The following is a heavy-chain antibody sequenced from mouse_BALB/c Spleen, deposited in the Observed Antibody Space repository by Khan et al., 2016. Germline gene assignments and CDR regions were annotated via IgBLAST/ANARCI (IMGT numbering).Heavy chain of an antibody. Sequence: VELVESGGGLVQPGGSLRLSCATSGFTFTDYYMSWVRQPPGKALEWLVFIRNNANGYTTEYSASVKGRFTIYRYTSQSILYLQLNTLRAEDSATYYCARDSSGFYAMDYWGQGTSVTVSS. J-gene: IGHJ4*01. CDR3: ARDSSGFYAMDY. CDR1: GFTFTDYY. D-gene: IGHD3-1*01. V-gene: IGHV7-3*02. CDR2: IRNNANGYTT.